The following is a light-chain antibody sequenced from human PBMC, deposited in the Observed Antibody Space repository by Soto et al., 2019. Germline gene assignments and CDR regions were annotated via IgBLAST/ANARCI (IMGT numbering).Light chain of an antibody. CDR1: SSNIGRNT. CDR3: AAWDDSLNAWA. J-gene: IGLJ3*02. Sequence: QAVVTPPPSASGTPGQRVTISCSGSSSNIGRNTVKWYRQLPGTAPKLLLGSSDQRPSGVPDRFSGSQSGTSASLAISGLQSEDEADYICAAWDDSLNAWAFGGGTKVTVL. V-gene: IGLV1-44*01. CDR2: SSD.